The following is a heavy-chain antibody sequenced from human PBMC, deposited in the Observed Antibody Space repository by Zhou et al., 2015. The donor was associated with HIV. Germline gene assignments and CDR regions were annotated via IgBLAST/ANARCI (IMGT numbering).Heavy chain of an antibody. V-gene: IGHV1-69*01. D-gene: IGHD2-2*01. CDR2: IIPIFGTA. CDR3: ARVGCSSTSCSTYYYYYMDV. CDR1: GGTFSSYA. J-gene: IGHJ6*03. Sequence: QVQLVQSGAEVKKPGSSVKVSCKASGGTFSSYAISWVRQAPGQGLEWMGGIIPIFGTANYAQKFQGRVTITADESTSTAYMELSSLRSEDTAVYYCARVGCSSTSCSTYYYYYMDVWGKGTTVTVSS.